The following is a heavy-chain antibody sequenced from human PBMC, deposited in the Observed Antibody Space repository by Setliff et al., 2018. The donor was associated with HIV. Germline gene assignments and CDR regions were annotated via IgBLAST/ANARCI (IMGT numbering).Heavy chain of an antibody. J-gene: IGHJ6*02. D-gene: IGHD5-12*01. Sequence: SETLSLTCAVYGGSFSAYYWSWIRQSPGKGLEWSGAINHGGSTNYNPSLKSRVTISLDTSKNQFSLNLRSVTAADTAVYYCARGDGYRGNDAYYDSGMDVWGQGITVTVSS. CDR2: INHGGST. CDR3: ARGDGYRGNDAYYDSGMDV. V-gene: IGHV4-34*01. CDR1: GGSFSAYY.